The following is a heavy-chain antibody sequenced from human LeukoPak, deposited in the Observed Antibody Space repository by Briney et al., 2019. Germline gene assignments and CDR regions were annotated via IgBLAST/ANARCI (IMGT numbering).Heavy chain of an antibody. V-gene: IGHV4-59*11. Sequence: SETLSLTCAVSDDSFSSHCWTWIRQPPGNGREWIGYISYIGSTNYNPSLKSRVTISIDTPKNQFSLKLSSVTAADTAVYYCARDLVTVTKGFDIWGQGTMVSVSS. CDR1: DDSFSSHC. J-gene: IGHJ3*02. D-gene: IGHD4-17*01. CDR3: ARDLVTVTKGFDI. CDR2: ISYIGST.